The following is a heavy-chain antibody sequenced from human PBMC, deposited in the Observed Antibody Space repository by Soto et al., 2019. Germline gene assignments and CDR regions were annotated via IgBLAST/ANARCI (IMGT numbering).Heavy chain of an antibody. J-gene: IGHJ5*02. Sequence: GALRLSCAASGFTFSSYAMSWVRQAPGKGLEWVSAISGSGGSTYYADSVKGRFTISRDNSKNTLYLQMSSLRAEDTAVYYCAKVMVKNWFDPWGQGTLVTVSS. CDR2: ISGSGGST. CDR3: AKVMVKNWFDP. V-gene: IGHV3-23*01. CDR1: GFTFSSYA. D-gene: IGHD5-18*01.